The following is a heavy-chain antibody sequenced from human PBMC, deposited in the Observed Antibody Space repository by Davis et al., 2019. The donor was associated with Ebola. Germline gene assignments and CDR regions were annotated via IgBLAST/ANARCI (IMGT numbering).Heavy chain of an antibody. Sequence: SETLSLTCTVSGGSISSSSYYWGWIRQPPGKGLEWIGSIYYSGSTYYNPSLKSRVTISVDTSKNQFSLKLSSVTAADTAVYYCARKPARWENWFDSWGQGTLVTVSS. CDR3: ARKPARWENWFDS. CDR2: IYYSGST. J-gene: IGHJ5*01. CDR1: GGSISSSSYY. V-gene: IGHV4-39*01. D-gene: IGHD2-2*01.